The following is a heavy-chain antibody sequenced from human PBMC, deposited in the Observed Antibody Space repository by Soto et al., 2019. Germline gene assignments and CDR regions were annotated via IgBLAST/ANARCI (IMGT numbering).Heavy chain of an antibody. CDR3: ARLLTMIRGYGMEV. CDR1: VGSISSYS. CDR2: IYDSGSA. D-gene: IGHD3-10*01. Sequence: SETLSLTCTVSVGSISSYSWSLIRQPPGKGLEWIGYIYDSGSANYNPSLKIRVTISAYTSKTQFSLKLSSVTAADTAVYYCARLLTMIRGYGMEVWGQGTTVTVSS. V-gene: IGHV4-59*01. J-gene: IGHJ6*01.